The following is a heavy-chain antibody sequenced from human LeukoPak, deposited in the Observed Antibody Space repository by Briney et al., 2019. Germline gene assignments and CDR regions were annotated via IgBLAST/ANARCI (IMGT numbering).Heavy chain of an antibody. V-gene: IGHV3-74*01. CDR1: GFTFSDSW. J-gene: IGHJ4*02. Sequence: GGSLRLSCAASGFTFSDSWMHWVRQTTSKELVWVSRISPDGSLTDYAGSVKGRFTVSRDNTKNTLYLQMNSLRAEDTAPYYCTRSLYSGTNSDFWGQGTLVTVSS. CDR3: TRSLYSGTNSDF. CDR2: ISPDGSLT. D-gene: IGHD1-26*01.